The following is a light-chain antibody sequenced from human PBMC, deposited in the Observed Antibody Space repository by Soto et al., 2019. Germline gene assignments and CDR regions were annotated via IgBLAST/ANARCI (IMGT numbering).Light chain of an antibody. CDR1: QTVNSL. J-gene: IGKJ5*01. Sequence: EIILTQSPATLSVSPGERATLSCWARQTVNSLLAWYQQKPGQAPRLLIYGASTRATDTPARFSGSGFGTEFALTISSLQSEDFAVYYCQQYNKWPITFGQGTRLEIK. V-gene: IGKV3-15*01. CDR3: QQYNKWPIT. CDR2: GAS.